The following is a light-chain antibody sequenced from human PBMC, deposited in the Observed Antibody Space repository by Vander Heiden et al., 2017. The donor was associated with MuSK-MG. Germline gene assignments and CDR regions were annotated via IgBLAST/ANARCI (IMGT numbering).Light chain of an antibody. CDR1: QSISDS. J-gene: IGKJ3*01. Sequence: DIQVTQSPSSLSASVGDRVTISCRTSQSISDSLNWYQQKPGKVPELLIYAASNLQSAVPSRFSGSGSGTGFILTIDSMQPEDFATYYCQQTFGTPSAFGHGTKVDFK. V-gene: IGKV1-39*01. CDR3: QQTFGTPSA. CDR2: AAS.